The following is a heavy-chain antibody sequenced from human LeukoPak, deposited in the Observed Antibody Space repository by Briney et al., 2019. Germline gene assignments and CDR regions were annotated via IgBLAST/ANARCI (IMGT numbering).Heavy chain of an antibody. CDR1: GFTFSTCG. D-gene: IGHD6-25*01. Sequence: GGSLRLSCAASGFTFSTCGMHWVRQAPGKGLEWVAFIRYGGSDIYYGDSVKGRFTISRDNSKNTLYLQMNSLRGEDTAVYYCAKEPYSSVYYFYYMDVWGKGTTVTASS. CDR3: AKEPYSSVYYFYYMDV. CDR2: IRYGGSDI. V-gene: IGHV3-30*02. J-gene: IGHJ6*03.